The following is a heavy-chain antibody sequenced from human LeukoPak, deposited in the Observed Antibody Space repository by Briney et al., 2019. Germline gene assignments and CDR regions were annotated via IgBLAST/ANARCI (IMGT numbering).Heavy chain of an antibody. CDR2: INPNSGGT. V-gene: IGHV1-2*02. J-gene: IGHJ4*02. CDR1: GYTFTGYY. CDR3: ELIQQLVHRYYFNY. Sequence: ASVKVSCKASGYTFTGYYMHWVRQAPGQGLEWMGWINPNSGGTNYAQKFQGRVTMTRDTSISTAYMELSRLRSDDTAVYYCELIQQLVHRYYFNYWGQGTLVTVSS. D-gene: IGHD6-6*01.